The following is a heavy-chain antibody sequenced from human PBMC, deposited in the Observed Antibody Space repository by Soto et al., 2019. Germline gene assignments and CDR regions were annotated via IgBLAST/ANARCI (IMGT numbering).Heavy chain of an antibody. D-gene: IGHD3-3*02. CDR2: INQSGST. CDR3: ARGIEPFSGMDV. J-gene: IGHJ6*02. Sequence: SETLSLTCAVYGGSFSGYYWSWIRQPPGKGLEWIGEINQSGSTNYNPSLKSRVTISVDTSKNQFSLKLSSVTAADTAVYYCARGIEPFSGMDVWGQGTKVT. V-gene: IGHV4-34*01. CDR1: GGSFSGYY.